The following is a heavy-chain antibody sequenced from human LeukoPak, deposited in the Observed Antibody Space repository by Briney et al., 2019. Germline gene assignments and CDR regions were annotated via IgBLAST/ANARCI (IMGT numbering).Heavy chain of an antibody. V-gene: IGHV5-51*01. CDR2: IYPGDSDT. J-gene: IGHJ4*02. CDR3: ARHLSYYDILTGYYPYYFDY. D-gene: IGHD3-9*01. CDR1: GYSFTSYW. Sequence: GESLKISFKGSGYSFTSYWIGWVRQMPGKGLELMGIIYPGDSDTRYSPSCQGQVTISADKSISTAYLQWSSLKASDTAMYYCARHLSYYDILTGYYPYYFDYWGQGTLVTVSS.